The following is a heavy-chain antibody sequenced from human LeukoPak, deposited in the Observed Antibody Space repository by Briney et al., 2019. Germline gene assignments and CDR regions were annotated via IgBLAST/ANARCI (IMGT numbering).Heavy chain of an antibody. CDR1: GFTFSSFG. Sequence: PGGSLRLSCAASGFTFSSFGMQWVRQAPGKGLEWVAVIWYDGTNKYYADSVKGRFTISRDNSKNTLYLQMNSLRAEDTAVYYCARGRSGSYFDCGGQGTLVAVSS. V-gene: IGHV3-33*01. CDR3: ARGRSGSYFDC. J-gene: IGHJ4*02. D-gene: IGHD1-26*01. CDR2: IWYDGTNK.